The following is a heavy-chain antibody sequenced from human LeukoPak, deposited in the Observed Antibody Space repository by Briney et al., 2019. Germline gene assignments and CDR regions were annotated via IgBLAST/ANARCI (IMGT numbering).Heavy chain of an antibody. J-gene: IGHJ6*02. Sequence: SVTVSCKASGFTFTSSAVQWVRQARGQRLEWIGWIVVGSGNTNYAQKFQERVTITRDMSTSTAYMELSSLRSEDTAVYYCAKDGGQQWLTNYYSYGMDVWGQGTTVIVSS. CDR1: GFTFTSSA. D-gene: IGHD6-19*01. CDR2: IVVGSGNT. CDR3: AKDGGQQWLTNYYSYGMDV. V-gene: IGHV1-58*01.